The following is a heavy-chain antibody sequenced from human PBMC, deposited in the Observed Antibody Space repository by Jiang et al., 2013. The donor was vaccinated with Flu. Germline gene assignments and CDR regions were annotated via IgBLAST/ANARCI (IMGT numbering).Heavy chain of an antibody. CDR3: ARRGGLNWFDP. CDR2: IYYSGST. V-gene: IGHV4-59*08. D-gene: IGHD3-16*01. Sequence: TCTVSGGSISSYYWSWIRQPPGKGLEWIGYIYYSGSTNYNPSLKSRVTISVDTSKNQFSLKLSSVTAADTAVYYCARRGGLNWFDPWGQGTLVTVSS. J-gene: IGHJ5*02. CDR1: GGSISSYY.